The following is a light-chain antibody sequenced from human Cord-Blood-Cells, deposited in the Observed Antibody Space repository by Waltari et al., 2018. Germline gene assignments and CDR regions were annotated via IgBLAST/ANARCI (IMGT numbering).Light chain of an antibody. CDR1: QSVLYSSNNKNY. V-gene: IGKV4-1*01. CDR2: WAS. Sequence: DIVMTQSPDSLPVSLGERATINCKSSQSVLYSSNNKNYLAWYPQKPGQPPKLLIYWASTRESGVPDRFSGSESETDFTLTISSLQAEDVAVYYCQQYYSTPLPFGGGTKVEIK. CDR3: QQYYSTPLP. J-gene: IGKJ4*01.